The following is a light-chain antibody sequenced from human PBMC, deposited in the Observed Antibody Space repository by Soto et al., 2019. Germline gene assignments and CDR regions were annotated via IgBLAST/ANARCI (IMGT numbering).Light chain of an antibody. CDR2: GAS. V-gene: IGKV3-15*01. CDR1: QSVASN. CDR3: QQYHNWPPQYT. Sequence: EIVMTQSPASLSVSPGDGATLSCRASQSVASNVAWYQQKPGQSPRLLIHGASTRAVGVPARFSGSGSRTDFTLTINSLQSEDFAVYYCQQYHNWPPQYTFGQGTKLQIK. J-gene: IGKJ2*01.